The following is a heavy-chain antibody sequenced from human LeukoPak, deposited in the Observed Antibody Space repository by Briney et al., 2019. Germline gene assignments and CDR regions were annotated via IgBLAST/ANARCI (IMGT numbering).Heavy chain of an antibody. J-gene: IGHJ5*02. CDR1: GGTFISYA. D-gene: IGHD6-19*01. CDR2: IIPIFGTA. Sequence: ASVKVSCKASGGTFISYAISWVRQAPGQGLEWMGGIIPIFGTANYAQKFQGRVTITADESTSTAYMELSSLRSEDTAVYYCASCGSGWNWFDPRGQGTLVTVSS. CDR3: ASCGSGWNWFDP. V-gene: IGHV1-69*13.